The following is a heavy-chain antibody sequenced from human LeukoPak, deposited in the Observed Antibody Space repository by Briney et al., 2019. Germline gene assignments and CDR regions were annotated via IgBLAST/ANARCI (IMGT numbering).Heavy chain of an antibody. J-gene: IGHJ6*02. CDR1: GFTFSSYA. V-gene: IGHV3-33*08. Sequence: GGSLRLSCAASGFTFSSYAMSWVRQAPGKGLEWVAVIWYDGSNKYCADSVKGRFTISRDNSKNTLYLQMNSLRAEDTAVYYCARGLSSLYYYGMDVWGQGTTVTVSS. CDR2: IWYDGSNK. CDR3: ARGLSSLYYYGMDV.